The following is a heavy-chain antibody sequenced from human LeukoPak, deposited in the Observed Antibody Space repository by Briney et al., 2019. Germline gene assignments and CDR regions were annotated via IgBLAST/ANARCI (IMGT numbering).Heavy chain of an antibody. CDR2: INPSGGST. Sequence: ASVKVSCKASGYTSTSYYMHWVRQAPGQGLEWMGIINPSGGSTSYAQKFQGRVTMTRDTSTSTVYMELSSLRSEDTAVYYCARDLTVTTMVRGVLNWFDPWGQGTLVTVSS. J-gene: IGHJ5*02. CDR1: GYTSTSYY. D-gene: IGHD3-10*01. V-gene: IGHV1-46*01. CDR3: ARDLTVTTMVRGVLNWFDP.